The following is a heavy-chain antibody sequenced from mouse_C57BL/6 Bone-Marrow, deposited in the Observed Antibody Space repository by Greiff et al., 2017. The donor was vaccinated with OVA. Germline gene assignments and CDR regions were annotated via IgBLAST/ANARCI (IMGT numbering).Heavy chain of an antibody. Sequence: VQLQQPGAELVRPGSSVKLSCKASGYTFTSYWMHWVKQRPIQGLEWIGNIDPSDSETHYNQKFKDKATLTVDKSSSTAYMQLSSLTSEDSAVYYCARFLLRYWYFDVWGTGTTVTVSS. J-gene: IGHJ1*03. CDR2: IDPSDSET. V-gene: IGHV1-52*01. D-gene: IGHD1-1*01. CDR1: GYTFTSYW. CDR3: ARFLLRYWYFDV.